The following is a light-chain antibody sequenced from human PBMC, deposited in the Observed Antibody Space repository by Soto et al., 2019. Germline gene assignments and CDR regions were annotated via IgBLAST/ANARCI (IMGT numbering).Light chain of an antibody. V-gene: IGKV4-1*01. J-gene: IGKJ2*01. CDR3: QQYYATPPYT. CDR2: WAS. CDR1: QSVLYSSNNKNY. Sequence: DIVMTQSPDSLAVSLGERATINCKSSQSVLYSSNNKNYLAWYQQKPGQPPKFLIYWASTRASGVPDRFSGSESGTELTLTISSLQAEDVVVYYCQQYYATPPYTFGQGTKVEIK.